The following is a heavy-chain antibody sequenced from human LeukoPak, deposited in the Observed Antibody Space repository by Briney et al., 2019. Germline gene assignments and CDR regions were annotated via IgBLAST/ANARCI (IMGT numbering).Heavy chain of an antibody. Sequence: PGGSLRLSCAASGFTVSSNYMSWVRQAPGKGLEWVSVIYSGGSTYYADSVKGRFTISRDNSKNTLYLQMNGLRAEDTAVYYCARDFRGWYYFDYWGQGTLVTVSS. J-gene: IGHJ4*02. CDR1: GFTVSSNY. V-gene: IGHV3-66*01. CDR2: IYSGGST. D-gene: IGHD6-19*01. CDR3: ARDFRGWYYFDY.